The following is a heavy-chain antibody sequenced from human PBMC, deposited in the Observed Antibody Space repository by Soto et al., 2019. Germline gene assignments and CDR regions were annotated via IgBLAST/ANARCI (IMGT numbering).Heavy chain of an antibody. D-gene: IGHD1-26*01. CDR3: VRQLIVWELLREDYYYGMDV. Sequence: SETLSLTCAVSGGSISSGDYSWNWIRQPPGKGLEWIGYIYYGGSTYYNPSLKSRVTISVDTSKNQFSLKLSSVTAADTAVYYCVRQLIVWELLREDYYYGMDVWGQGTTVTVSS. V-gene: IGHV4-30-2*03. CDR2: IYYGGST. CDR1: GGSISSGDYS. J-gene: IGHJ6*02.